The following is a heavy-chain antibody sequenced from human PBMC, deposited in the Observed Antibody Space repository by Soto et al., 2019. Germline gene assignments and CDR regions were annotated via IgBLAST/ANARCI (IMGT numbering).Heavy chain of an antibody. CDR3: ARDPLHGVRNQRNYYYYGMDV. V-gene: IGHV3-33*01. CDR1: GFTFSSYG. Sequence: ESGGGVVQPGRSLRLSCAASGFTFSSYGMHWVRQAPGKGLEWVAVIWYDGSNKYYADSVKGRFTISRDNSKNTLYLQMNSLRAEDTAVYYCARDPLHGVRNQRNYYYYGMDVWGQGTTVTVSS. CDR2: IWYDGSNK. D-gene: IGHD1-1*01. J-gene: IGHJ6*02.